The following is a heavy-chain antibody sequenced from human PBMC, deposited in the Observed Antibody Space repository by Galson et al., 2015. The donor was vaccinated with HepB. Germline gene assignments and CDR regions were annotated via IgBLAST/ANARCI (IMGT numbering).Heavy chain of an antibody. Sequence: SLRLSCAASGFQFSSYAMSWVRQAPGKGLDWVSTISGSGGTTYYADSVKGRVSISRDNSKNTLYLQMNSLRAEDTALYYCAKDLGIGPAGNWHFDLWGRGTLVTVSS. J-gene: IGHJ2*01. CDR1: GFQFSSYA. CDR3: AKDLGIGPAGNWHFDL. V-gene: IGHV3-23*01. D-gene: IGHD2-2*01. CDR2: ISGSGGTT.